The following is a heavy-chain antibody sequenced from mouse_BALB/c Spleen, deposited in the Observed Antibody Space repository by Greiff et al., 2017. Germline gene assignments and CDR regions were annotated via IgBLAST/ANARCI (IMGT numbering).Heavy chain of an antibody. D-gene: IGHD1-1*01. CDR1: GYTFTDYW. V-gene: IGHV1-69*01. CDR3: ARAYGRSYAMDY. Sequence: QVQLQQPGAELVMPGASVKMSCKASGYTFTDYWMHWVKQRPGQGLEWIGAIDTSDSYTSYNQKFKGKATLTVDESSSTAYMQLSSLTSEDSAVYYCARAYGRSYAMDYWGQGTSVTVSS. CDR2: IDTSDSYT. J-gene: IGHJ4*01.